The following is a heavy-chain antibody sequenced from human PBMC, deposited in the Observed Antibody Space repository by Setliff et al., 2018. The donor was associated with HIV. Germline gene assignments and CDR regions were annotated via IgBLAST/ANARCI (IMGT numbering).Heavy chain of an antibody. CDR2: IFHNGTI. V-gene: IGHV4-34*01. J-gene: IGHJ4*01. Sequence: SETLSLTCAVYGVSFSGYSWSWIRQPPGKGLEWIGEIFHNGTINCNPSLKSRVALSIDTFKSQISLKLTSVTAADTAIYYCARGRDYTGSWFRPFYLDFWGHGNLVTVSS. CDR3: ARGRDYTGSWFRPFYLDF. CDR1: GVSFSGYS. D-gene: IGHD3-3*01.